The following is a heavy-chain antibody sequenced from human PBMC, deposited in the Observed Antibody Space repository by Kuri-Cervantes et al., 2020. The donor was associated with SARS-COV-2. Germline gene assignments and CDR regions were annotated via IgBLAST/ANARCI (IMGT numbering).Heavy chain of an antibody. V-gene: IGHV4-39*01. D-gene: IGHD3-10*01. CDR3: ARHTSTGWFDP. J-gene: IGHJ5*02. CDR2: MDYRGNT. Sequence: SETLSLTCTVSDASMTGSGHYWSWIRQPPGKGLEWIGSMDYRGNTYYNPSLKSRVTISVDTSTNQFSLKLTSVTAADTAVYYCARHTSTGWFDPWGQGTLVTVSS. CDR1: DASMTGSGHY.